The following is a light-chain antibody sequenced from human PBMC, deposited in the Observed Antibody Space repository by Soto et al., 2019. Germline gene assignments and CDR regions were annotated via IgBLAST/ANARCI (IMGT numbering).Light chain of an antibody. J-gene: IGLJ2*01. CDR3: SLFTTLGTLV. CDR2: EVS. V-gene: IGLV2-14*01. CDR1: NSDVGSSIY. Sequence: QSALTQPASVSGSPGQSITISCTGTNSDVGSSIYVSWYQQHPGKAPKLVIFEVSNRPSGISDRFSGSKSGITASLTIAGLQADEEADYYCSLFTTLGTLVFGGGTKLTVL.